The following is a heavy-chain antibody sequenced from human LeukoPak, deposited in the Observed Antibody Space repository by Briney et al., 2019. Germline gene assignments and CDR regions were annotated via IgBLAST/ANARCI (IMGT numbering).Heavy chain of an antibody. V-gene: IGHV3-7*03. Sequence: GGSLRLSCVASGFTFGKYWMSWVRQAPGKGLEWVANIKLDGSEKNYVDSVKGRFTISRDNTKNSLYLQMNSLRVEDTAVFYCARDQYDTWSRRGNFDSWGQGTLVIVSS. D-gene: IGHD3-3*01. CDR2: IKLDGSEK. CDR3: ARDQYDTWSRRGNFDS. CDR1: GFTFGKYW. J-gene: IGHJ4*02.